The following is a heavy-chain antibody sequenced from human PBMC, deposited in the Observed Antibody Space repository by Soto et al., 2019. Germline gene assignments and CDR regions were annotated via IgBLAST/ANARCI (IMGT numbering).Heavy chain of an antibody. Sequence: SLKISCKASGGTFSSYAISWVRQAPGQGLEWMGGIIPIFGTANYAQKFQGRVTITADESTSTAYMELSSLRSEDTAVYYCARATANIDLGYCSGGSCYAYYYYGMDVWGQGTTVTVSS. CDR1: GGTFSSYA. CDR3: ARATANIDLGYCSGGSCYAYYYYGMDV. J-gene: IGHJ6*02. V-gene: IGHV1-69*13. CDR2: IIPIFGTA. D-gene: IGHD2-15*01.